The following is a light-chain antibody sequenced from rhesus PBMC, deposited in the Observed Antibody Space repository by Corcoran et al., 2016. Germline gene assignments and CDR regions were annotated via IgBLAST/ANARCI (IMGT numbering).Light chain of an antibody. CDR3: QQFKNYRT. CDR1: QSISNY. CDR2: SAS. V-gene: IGKV1-41*01. Sequence: DIQMTQSPSSLSASVGDRVTITCRASQSISNYLTWYQQEPGKTPKLLIYSASSLQSGVPSRFSGSGSGTEFTLTISSLQPEDFATYYCQQFKNYRTFGQGTKVEIK. J-gene: IGKJ1*01.